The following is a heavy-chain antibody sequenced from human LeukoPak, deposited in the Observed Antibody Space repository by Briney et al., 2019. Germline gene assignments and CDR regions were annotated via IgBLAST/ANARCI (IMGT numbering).Heavy chain of an antibody. CDR3: ARDSWRWRIFQWAPYYYYGIDV. D-gene: IGHD2-15*01. V-gene: IGHV1-18*01. CDR1: GYTFTSYC. Sequence: ASVKVSCKASGYTFTSYCISWVRQAPGQGLEWMGWISAYNGNTNYAQKLQGRVTMTTDTSTSTAYMELRSLRFDEAVVYYCARDSWRWRIFQWAPYYYYGIDVWGQGTTVTVSS. J-gene: IGHJ6*02. CDR2: ISAYNGNT.